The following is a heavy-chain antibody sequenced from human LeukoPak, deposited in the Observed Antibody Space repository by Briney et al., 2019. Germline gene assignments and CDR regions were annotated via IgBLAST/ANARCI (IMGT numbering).Heavy chain of an antibody. Sequence: SETLSLTCAVYGGSFSGYYWSWIRQPPGKGLEWIGEINHSGSTNYNPSLKSRVTISVDTSKNQFSLKLSSVTAADTAVYYCAREGGALMDYWGQGTLVTVSS. V-gene: IGHV4-34*01. J-gene: IGHJ4*02. CDR3: AREGGALMDY. CDR2: INHSGST. D-gene: IGHD3-16*01. CDR1: GGSFSGYY.